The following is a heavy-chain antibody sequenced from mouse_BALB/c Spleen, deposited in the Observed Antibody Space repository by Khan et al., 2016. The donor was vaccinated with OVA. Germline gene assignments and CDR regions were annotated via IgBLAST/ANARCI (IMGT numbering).Heavy chain of an antibody. Sequence: EVELVESGGGLVQSGGSRKLSCAASGFTFTSYGIHWIRQAPEKGLEWVAYISRDSNTIYYADTVKGRFTISRDNSKNPLFLQMTSLRSGDTAKYFCETSYCDGYYFDHWGQGTTLTVSS. D-gene: IGHD1-1*01. V-gene: IGHV5-17*02. CDR1: GFTFTSYG. CDR3: ETSYCDGYYFDH. J-gene: IGHJ2*01. CDR2: ISRDSNTI.